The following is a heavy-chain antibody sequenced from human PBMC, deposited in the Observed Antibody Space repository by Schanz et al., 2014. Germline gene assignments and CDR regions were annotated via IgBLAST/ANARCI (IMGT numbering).Heavy chain of an antibody. CDR3: ARDPPGPPGYGMDV. CDR1: GFSVTSNS. V-gene: IGHV3-53*01. CDR2: IHDRGNT. Sequence: EVQLVESGGGLIQPGGSLKLACAASGFSVTSNSMNWVRQAQGQGLEWVSVIHDRGNTYSADSVKGRFTIARDTSENTVYLQMNSLRAEDTAVYYCARDPPGPPGYGMDVWGQGTTVTVSS. J-gene: IGHJ6*02.